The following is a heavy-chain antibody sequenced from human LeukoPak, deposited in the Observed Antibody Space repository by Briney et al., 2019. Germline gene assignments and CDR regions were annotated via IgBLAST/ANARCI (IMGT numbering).Heavy chain of an antibody. J-gene: IGHJ1*01. CDR3: ARDRVWFGESPGYFQH. V-gene: IGHV1-18*01. Sequence: GASVKVSCKASGYTFTSYGISWVRQAPGQGLEWMGWISAYNGNTNYAQKLQGRVTMTTDTSTSTAYMELRSLRSDDTAVYYCARDRVWFGESPGYFQHWGQGTLVTVSS. CDR1: GYTFTSYG. CDR2: ISAYNGNT. D-gene: IGHD3-10*01.